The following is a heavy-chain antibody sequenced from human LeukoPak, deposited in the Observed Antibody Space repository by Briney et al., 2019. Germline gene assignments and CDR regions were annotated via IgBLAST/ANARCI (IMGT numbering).Heavy chain of an antibody. CDR1: RFTVSIFA. V-gene: IGHV3-30*04. CDR3: ARGPGLTTVGPFDY. J-gene: IGHJ4*02. CDR2: ISYDGSNK. D-gene: IGHD4-23*01. Sequence: SGGSLRLSCAASRFTVSIFAMHWVRQAPGKGLEWVAVISYDGSNKYYADSVKGRFTISRDNSKNTLYLQMNSLRAEDTAVYYCARGPGLTTVGPFDYWGQGTLVTVSS.